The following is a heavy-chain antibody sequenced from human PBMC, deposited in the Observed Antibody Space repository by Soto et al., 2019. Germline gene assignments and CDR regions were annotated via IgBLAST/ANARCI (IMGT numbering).Heavy chain of an antibody. D-gene: IGHD3-10*01. CDR2: INPNSGGT. CDR1: GYTFTGYY. CDR3: ARAGGGSVSQSTLKYYYYMDV. V-gene: IGHV1-2*04. Sequence: ASLKVSCKASGYTFTGYYMHWVRQAPGQGLEWMGWINPNSGGTNYAQKFQGWVTMTRDTSISTAYMELSRLRSDDTAVYYCARAGGGSVSQSTLKYYYYMDVWGKGTTVTVSS. J-gene: IGHJ6*03.